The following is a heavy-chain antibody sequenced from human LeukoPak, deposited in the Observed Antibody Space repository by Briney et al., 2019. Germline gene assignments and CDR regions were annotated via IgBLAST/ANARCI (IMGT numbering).Heavy chain of an antibody. CDR3: GRGGRAYPLDY. J-gene: IGHJ4*02. CDR1: GFTVSSNY. CDR2: IYSGGST. Sequence: PGGSLRLSCAASGFTVSSNYMSWVRQAPGKGLEWVSVIYSGGSTYYADSVKGRFTISRDNSKNILFLQVNSLRAEDTAVYYCGRGGRAYPLDYWGQGTLVTVSS. V-gene: IGHV3-53*01.